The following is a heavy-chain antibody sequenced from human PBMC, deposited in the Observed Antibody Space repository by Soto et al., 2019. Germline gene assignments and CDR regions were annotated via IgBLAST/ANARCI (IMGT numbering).Heavy chain of an antibody. Sequence: EVQLVESGGVLVQPGGSRRLSCAASGFAFSGHTRNGVRKAPGKGLGGVAYIGNTLDTIYYADSVKGRFIISRDDAMKSVFLHMSSLRDDDTAVYYCARGDCSGGSCYGIDVWGRGTTVTVSS. J-gene: IGHJ6*02. V-gene: IGHV3-48*02. CDR2: IGNTLDTI. CDR3: ARGDCSGGSCYGIDV. D-gene: IGHD2-15*01. CDR1: GFAFSGHT.